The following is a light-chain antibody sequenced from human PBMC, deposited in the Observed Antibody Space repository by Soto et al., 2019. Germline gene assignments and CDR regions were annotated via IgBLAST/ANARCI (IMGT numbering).Light chain of an antibody. CDR3: SSYAGTYLHII. CDR2: DVA. J-gene: IGLJ2*01. V-gene: IGLV2-11*01. Sequence: QSALTQPRSVSGSPGQSVTISCSGTSDDIGDYNSVSWYQKHPGKAPKLLVYDVAKWPSGVPDRFTASKSGSTASLTISGLRAEDEADYYCSSYAGTYLHIIFGGGTKLTVL. CDR1: SDDIGDYNS.